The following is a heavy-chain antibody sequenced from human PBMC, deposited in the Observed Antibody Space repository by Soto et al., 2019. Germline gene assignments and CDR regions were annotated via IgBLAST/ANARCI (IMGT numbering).Heavy chain of an antibody. CDR2: VSHDGRNT. D-gene: IGHD6-19*01. Sequence: VQLVESGGGVVQPGRSLRLSCAASGFTFSDYAMHWVRQAPGKGLEWVAVVSHDGRNTHYADSVKGRFTISRDSSKKTVSVEMTRLRAEDRDVYYCAKGGRQWLVTSDFNYWGQGALVNVSS. CDR3: AKGGRQWLVTSDFNY. J-gene: IGHJ4*02. CDR1: GFTFSDYA. V-gene: IGHV3-30*18.